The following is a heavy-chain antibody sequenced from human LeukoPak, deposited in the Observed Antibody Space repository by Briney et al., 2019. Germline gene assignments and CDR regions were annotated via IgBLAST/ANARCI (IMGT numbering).Heavy chain of an antibody. CDR3: ARFLAGFPYYGGMDV. CDR1: GYTFTSYG. V-gene: IGHV1-18*01. Sequence: ASVKVSCKASGYTFTSYGISWVRQAPGQGLEWMGWISAYNGNTNYAQKLQGRVTMTRNTSISTAYMELSSLRSEDTAVYYCARFLAGFPYYGGMDVWGQGTTVTVSS. CDR2: ISAYNGNT. J-gene: IGHJ6*02. D-gene: IGHD3/OR15-3a*01.